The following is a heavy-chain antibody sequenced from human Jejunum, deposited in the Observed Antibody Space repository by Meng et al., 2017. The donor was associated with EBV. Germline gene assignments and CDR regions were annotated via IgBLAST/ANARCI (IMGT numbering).Heavy chain of an antibody. CDR3: VRGGDYCLVY. J-gene: IGHJ4*02. V-gene: IGHV4-4*02. Sequence: VPVQGSGPGLVKPSGTLALTCAVSGDSIDSRNWWSWVRQSPERGLEWIGEIYYSGSTNYNPSLKSRVTILVDRSENHFSLHLSSVTAADTAVYYCVRGGDYCLVYWGQGTLVTVSS. CDR1: GDSIDSRNW. CDR2: IYYSGST. D-gene: IGHD2-21*02.